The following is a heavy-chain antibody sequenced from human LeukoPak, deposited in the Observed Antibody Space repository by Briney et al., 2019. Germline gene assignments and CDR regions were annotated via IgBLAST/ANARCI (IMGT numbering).Heavy chain of an antibody. J-gene: IGHJ4*02. Sequence: GGSLRLSCAASGFTFSSYAMTWVRQAPGKGLEWLSGISGSGGTTYYADSVKGRFTISRDNSKNTLSLQMKSLRAADTAVYYCGKVVWTVSGPTDYWGQGTLVAVSS. CDR3: GKVVWTVSGPTDY. V-gene: IGHV3-23*01. CDR1: GFTFSSYA. CDR2: ISGSGGTT. D-gene: IGHD1-1*01.